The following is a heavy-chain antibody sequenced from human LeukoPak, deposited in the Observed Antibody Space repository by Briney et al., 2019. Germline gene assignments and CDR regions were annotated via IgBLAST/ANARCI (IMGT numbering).Heavy chain of an antibody. Sequence: GRSLRLSCAASGFTFSSYWMHWVRQAPGKGLVWVSPINPDGTVTTYADSVKGRLTISRDNAKNTLYLQMNSLRVEDTAVYYCVRDSPSGFFDLWGRGTLVTVSS. J-gene: IGHJ2*01. V-gene: IGHV3-74*01. CDR2: INPDGTVT. CDR1: GFTFSSYW. CDR3: VRDSPSGFFDL. D-gene: IGHD6-19*01.